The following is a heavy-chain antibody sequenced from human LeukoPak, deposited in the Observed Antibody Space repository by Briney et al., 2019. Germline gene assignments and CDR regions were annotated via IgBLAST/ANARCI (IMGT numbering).Heavy chain of an antibody. Sequence: GGSLRLSCAASGFTFSSYAMSWVRQAPGKGLEWVSAISGSGGSTYYADSVKGRFTFSRDNSKNTLYLQMNSLRAEDTAVYYCAKDVSNYYGSGPLIDYWGQGTLVTVSS. J-gene: IGHJ4*02. D-gene: IGHD3-10*01. CDR3: AKDVSNYYGSGPLIDY. CDR2: ISGSGGST. CDR1: GFTFSSYA. V-gene: IGHV3-23*01.